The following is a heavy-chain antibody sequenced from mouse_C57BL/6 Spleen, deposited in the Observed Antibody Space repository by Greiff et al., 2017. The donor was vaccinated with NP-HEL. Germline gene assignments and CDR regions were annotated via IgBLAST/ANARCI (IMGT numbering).Heavy chain of an antibody. Sequence: VKLQQSGAELVKPGASVKMSCKASGYTFTSYWITWVKQRPGQGLEWIGDIYPGSGSTNYNEKFKSKATLTVDTSSSTAYMQLSSLTSEDSAVYYCARLHYYGSYFDYWGQGTTLTVSS. D-gene: IGHD1-1*01. J-gene: IGHJ2*01. CDR3: ARLHYYGSYFDY. V-gene: IGHV1-55*01. CDR1: GYTFTSYW. CDR2: IYPGSGST.